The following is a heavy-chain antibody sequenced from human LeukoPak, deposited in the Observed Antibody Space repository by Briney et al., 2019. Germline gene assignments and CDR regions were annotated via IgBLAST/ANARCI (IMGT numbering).Heavy chain of an antibody. Sequence: ASVKVSCKASGYTFTSYYMHWVRQAPGQGLEWMGIINPSGGSTSYAQKFQGRVTMTRDMSTSTVYMELSSLRSEDTAVYYCARDFGWELLGYYMDVWGKGTTVTVSS. CDR2: INPSGGST. D-gene: IGHD1-26*01. CDR1: GYTFTSYY. CDR3: ARDFGWELLGYYMDV. V-gene: IGHV1-46*01. J-gene: IGHJ6*03.